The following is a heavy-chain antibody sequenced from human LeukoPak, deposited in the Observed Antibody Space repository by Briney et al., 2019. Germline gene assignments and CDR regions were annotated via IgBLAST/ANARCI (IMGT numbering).Heavy chain of an antibody. Sequence: SETLSLTCTVSGGSISSYYWSWIRQPPGKGLEWIGYIYYSGGTNYNPSLKSRVTISIDTSKNQFSLRLSSVTAADTAVYHCARDRWGATIIDYWGQGTLVTVSS. CDR2: IYYSGGT. CDR3: ARDRWGATIIDY. J-gene: IGHJ4*02. V-gene: IGHV4-59*12. CDR1: GGSISSYY. D-gene: IGHD1-26*01.